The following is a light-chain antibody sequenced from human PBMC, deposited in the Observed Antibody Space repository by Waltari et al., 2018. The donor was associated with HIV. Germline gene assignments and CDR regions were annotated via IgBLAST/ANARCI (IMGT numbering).Light chain of an antibody. V-gene: IGKV1-12*01. CDR3: QQASSLPLT. CDR2: ASS. Sequence: DIQMTQSPSSVSASVGDRFTLTCRASQSIGRWLVWYQQTPGKAPKLLIYASSTLQPGVPSRFSGSGSGTSFALTITSLQPEDFATYYCQQASSLPLTFGGGTKVEIK. CDR1: QSIGRW. J-gene: IGKJ4*01.